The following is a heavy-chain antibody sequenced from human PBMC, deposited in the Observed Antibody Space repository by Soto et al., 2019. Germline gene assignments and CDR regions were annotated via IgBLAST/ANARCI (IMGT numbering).Heavy chain of an antibody. CDR2: IIPIFGTA. J-gene: IGHJ5*02. CDR1: GGTFSSYA. V-gene: IGHV1-69*01. CDR3: ATWVSDYYDSSGLRGWFDP. Sequence: QVQLVQSGAEVKKPGSSVKVSCKASGGTFSSYAISWVRQAPGQGLEWMGGIIPIFGTANYAQKFQGRVTITADESTSTAYMELSSLRSEDTVVYYCATWVSDYYDSSGLRGWFDPWGQGTLVTVSS. D-gene: IGHD3-22*01.